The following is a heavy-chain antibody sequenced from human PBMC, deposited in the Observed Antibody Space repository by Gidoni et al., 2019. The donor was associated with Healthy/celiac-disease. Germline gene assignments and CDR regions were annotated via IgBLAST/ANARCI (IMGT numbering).Heavy chain of an antibody. CDR2: IAYDGSNK. Sequence: QVQLVESGGGVVQPGRSLRLSCAASGFTFSSYGMNWVRQAPGKGLEWGAVIAYDGSNKDYADSVKGRFTISRDNSKNTLYLQMNSLRAEDTAVYYCAKDGYDSSGYYYFDYWGQGTLVTVSS. J-gene: IGHJ4*02. CDR3: AKDGYDSSGYYYFDY. D-gene: IGHD3-22*01. V-gene: IGHV3-30*18. CDR1: GFTFSSYG.